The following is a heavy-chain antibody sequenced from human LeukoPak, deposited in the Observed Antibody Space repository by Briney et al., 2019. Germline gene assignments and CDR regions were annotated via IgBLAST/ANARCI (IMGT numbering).Heavy chain of an antibody. D-gene: IGHD3-10*01. J-gene: IGHJ6*02. CDR3: ARETLEGEEKLWFGELSTTPIMDV. Sequence: VASVKVSCKASGYTFTSYGISWVRQAPGQGLEWMGWISAYNGNTNYAQKLQGRVTMTTDTSTSTAYMELRSLRSDDTAVYYCARETLEGEEKLWFGELSTTPIMDVWGQGTTVTVSS. V-gene: IGHV1-18*01. CDR1: GYTFTSYG. CDR2: ISAYNGNT.